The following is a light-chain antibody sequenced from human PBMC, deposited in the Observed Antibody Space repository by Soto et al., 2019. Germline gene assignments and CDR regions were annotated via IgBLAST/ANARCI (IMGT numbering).Light chain of an antibody. Sequence: QSVLTQPNSASGTPGQTVIISCSGSRSDIGSNSVNWYQHLPGTAPKPLIYNNNQRPSGVPDRFSGSKSGASASLAISGLQSEDEADYYCAAWDDSLTGPVFGTGTKVTVL. CDR1: RSDIGSNS. V-gene: IGLV1-44*01. J-gene: IGLJ1*01. CDR3: AAWDDSLTGPV. CDR2: NNN.